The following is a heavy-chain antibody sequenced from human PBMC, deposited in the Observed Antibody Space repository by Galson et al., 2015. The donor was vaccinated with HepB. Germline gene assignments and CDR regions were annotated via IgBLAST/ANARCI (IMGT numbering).Heavy chain of an antibody. CDR2: IDWDDEK. D-gene: IGHD6-13*01. CDR3: ARIPTPAAAGGGYQFDY. CDR1: GFSLSTSGMC. J-gene: IGHJ4*02. V-gene: IGHV2-70*01. Sequence: ALVKPTQTLTLTCTFSGFSLSTSGMCVSWIRQPPGKAPEWLALIDWDDEKFYSTSLKTRLTISKDTSKNQVVLTMTNMDPVDTATYYCARIPTPAAAGGGYQFDYWGQGTPVTVSS.